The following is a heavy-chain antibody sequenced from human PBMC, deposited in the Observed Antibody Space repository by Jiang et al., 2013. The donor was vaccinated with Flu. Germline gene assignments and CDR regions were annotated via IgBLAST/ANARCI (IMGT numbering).Heavy chain of an antibody. CDR2: IYYSGST. V-gene: IGHV4-39*01. D-gene: IGHD3-3*01. CDR1: GGSISSSSYY. J-gene: IGHJ4*02. CDR3: ARHGRSGPQGLLDY. Sequence: GPGLVKPSETLSLTCTVSGGSISSSSYYWGWIRQPPGKGLEWIGSIYYSGSTYYNPSLKSRVTISVDTSKNQFSLKLSSVTATDTAVYYCARHGRSGPQGLLDYWGQGTLVTVSS.